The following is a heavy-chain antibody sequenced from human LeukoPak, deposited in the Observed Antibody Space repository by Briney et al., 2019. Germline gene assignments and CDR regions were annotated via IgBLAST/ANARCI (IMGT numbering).Heavy chain of an antibody. CDR1: GGSFSGYY. CDR3: ARDRGTWNDDGFDY. CDR2: IYISGST. D-gene: IGHD1-1*01. Sequence: SETLSLTCAVYGGSFSGYYWTWIRQPPGKGLEWIGRIYISGSTNYNPSLKSRVTMSVDTSKNQFSLKLSSVTAADTAVYYCARDRGTWNDDGFDYWGQGTLVTVSS. V-gene: IGHV4-59*10. J-gene: IGHJ4*02.